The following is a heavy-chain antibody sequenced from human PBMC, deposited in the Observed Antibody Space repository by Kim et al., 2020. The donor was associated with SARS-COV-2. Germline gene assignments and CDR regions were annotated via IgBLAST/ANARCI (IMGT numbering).Heavy chain of an antibody. CDR3: ARTYSSSWLDY. V-gene: IGHV4-59*01. Sequence: TNYTPSLKSRVTISVDTSKNQFSLKLSSVTAADTAVYYCARTYSSSWLDYWGQGTLVTVSS. J-gene: IGHJ4*02. CDR2: T. D-gene: IGHD6-13*01.